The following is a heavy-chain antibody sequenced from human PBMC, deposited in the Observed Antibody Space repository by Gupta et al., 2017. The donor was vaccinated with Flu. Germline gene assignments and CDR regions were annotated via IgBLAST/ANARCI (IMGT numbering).Heavy chain of an antibody. CDR1: GGPFSSYA. Sequence: QVQLVQSGAEVKKPGSSVKVSCKASGGPFSSYAHSWVRQAPGQGLEWMGGIIPIFDTTNYAQKFQGRVTITADKFTSTAYMELSSLRSEDTAVYYCARPGLRSVSYYYYGMDVWGQGTTVTVSS. J-gene: IGHJ6*02. V-gene: IGHV1-69*06. D-gene: IGHD4-17*01. CDR2: IIPIFDTT. CDR3: ARPGLRSVSYYYYGMDV.